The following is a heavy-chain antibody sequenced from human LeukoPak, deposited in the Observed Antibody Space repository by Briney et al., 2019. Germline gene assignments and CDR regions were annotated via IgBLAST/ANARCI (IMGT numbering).Heavy chain of an antibody. V-gene: IGHV5-51*01. CDR3: ARQTYSGSYYPVFSFDY. Sequence: GESLKISCKGSGYSFTSYWIGWVRPMPGKGLEWMGIIYPGDSDTRYSPSFQGQVTISADKSISTAYLQWSSLKASDTAMYYGARQTYSGSYYPVFSFDYWGQGTLVTVSS. D-gene: IGHD1-26*01. J-gene: IGHJ4*02. CDR1: GYSFTSYW. CDR2: IYPGDSDT.